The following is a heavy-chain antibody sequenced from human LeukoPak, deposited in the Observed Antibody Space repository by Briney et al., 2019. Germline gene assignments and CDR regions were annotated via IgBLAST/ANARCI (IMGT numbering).Heavy chain of an antibody. CDR1: GYTFTSYD. CDR3: ARLYCSSTSCYFSRYHNWFDP. CDR2: MNPNSGNT. Sequence: ASVKVSCKASGYTFTSYDINWVRQATGQGLDWMGWMNPNSGNTGYAQKFQGRVTMTRNTSISTAYMELSSLRSEDTAVYYCARLYCSSTSCYFSRYHNWFDPWGQGTLVTVSS. D-gene: IGHD2-2*01. V-gene: IGHV1-8*01. J-gene: IGHJ5*02.